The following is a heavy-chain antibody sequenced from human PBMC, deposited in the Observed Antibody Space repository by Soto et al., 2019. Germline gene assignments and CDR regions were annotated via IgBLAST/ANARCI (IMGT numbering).Heavy chain of an antibody. Sequence: QVQLQESGPGLLKPSQTLSLTCTVSGGAISSGGGAYYWSWIRQRPGKGLEWIGYIYYTGGAYYNPSLKSRLSISIDTSQTQFSLRLRSVTAADTAVYYCAGLRSRQHWYFDLWGRGTQVAVSS. J-gene: IGHJ2*01. V-gene: IGHV4-31*03. CDR3: AGLRSRQHWYFDL. D-gene: IGHD1-1*01. CDR1: GGAISSGGGAYY. CDR2: IYYTGGA.